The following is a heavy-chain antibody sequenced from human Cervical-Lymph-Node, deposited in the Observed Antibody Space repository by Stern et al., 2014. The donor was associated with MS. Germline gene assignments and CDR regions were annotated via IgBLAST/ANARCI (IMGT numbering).Heavy chain of an antibody. D-gene: IGHD3-16*02. CDR1: GGSISSGSYY. V-gene: IGHV4-61*02. J-gene: IGHJ4*02. CDR3: ARGYRFFDD. CDR2: MFSSGNT. Sequence: VHLVESGPGLVKPSQTLSLTCTVSGGSISSGSYYWSWIRQPAGKRLEWIGRMFSSGNTFYNPSLKSRVNISVDTSKNQFSLERSSVTAADTAVYYCARGYRFFDDWGQGTLVTVSS.